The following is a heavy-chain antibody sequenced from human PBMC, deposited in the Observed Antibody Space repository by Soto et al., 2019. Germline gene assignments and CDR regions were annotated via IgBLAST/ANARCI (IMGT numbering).Heavy chain of an antibody. CDR2: IYPADSET. CDR1: GYSFFSQW. V-gene: IGHV5-51*01. CDR3: ARRPWLSGYYDY. D-gene: IGHD3-22*01. J-gene: IGHJ4*02. Sequence: PGESLKISCKGSGYSFFSQWIGWVRQMPGKGLEWVGIIYPADSETRYSPSFQGQVTISVDKSINTAYLQWSSLKASDTAMYYCARRPWLSGYYDYWGQGTLVTDSS.